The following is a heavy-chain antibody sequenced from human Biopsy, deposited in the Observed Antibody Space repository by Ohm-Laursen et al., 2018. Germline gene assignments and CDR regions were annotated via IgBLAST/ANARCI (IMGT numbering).Heavy chain of an antibody. D-gene: IGHD1-26*01. CDR2: ISVYNGNT. Sequence: ASVKVSCKASGYTFGNYGISWVRQAPGQGLERMGWISVYNGNTDYPHKSQGRATLTTDTSTSTAYMELRSLTSDDTAIYYCARDVVGRGASFFDFWGQGTSVTVSS. J-gene: IGHJ4*02. CDR1: GYTFGNYG. V-gene: IGHV1-18*01. CDR3: ARDVVGRGASFFDF.